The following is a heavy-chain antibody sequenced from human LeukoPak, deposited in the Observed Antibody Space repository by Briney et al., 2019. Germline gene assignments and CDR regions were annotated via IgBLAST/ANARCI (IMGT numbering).Heavy chain of an antibody. CDR1: GGSISSYY. J-gene: IGHJ4*02. Sequence: SETLSLTCTVSGGSISSYYWSWIRQPPGKGLEWIGYIYYSGSTNYNPSLKSRVTISVDTSKNQFSLKLSSVTAADTAVYYCARPEYSSSWYANWGQGTLVTVSS. D-gene: IGHD6-13*01. CDR2: IYYSGST. CDR3: ARPEYSSSWYAN. V-gene: IGHV4-59*08.